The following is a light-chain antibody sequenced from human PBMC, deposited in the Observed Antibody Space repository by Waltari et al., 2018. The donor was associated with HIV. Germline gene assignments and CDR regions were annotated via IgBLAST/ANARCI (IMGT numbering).Light chain of an antibody. Sequence: QSALTQPASVSASPGQSITISCTGPSSDVGGYNYVSCYQQHPGKAPKLMIYEVSNRPSGVSNRFSGSKSGNTASLTISGLQAEDEADYYCSSYTSSSTFWVFGGGTKLTVL. CDR2: EVS. CDR3: SSYTSSSTFWV. V-gene: IGLV2-14*01. J-gene: IGLJ3*02. CDR1: SSDVGGYNY.